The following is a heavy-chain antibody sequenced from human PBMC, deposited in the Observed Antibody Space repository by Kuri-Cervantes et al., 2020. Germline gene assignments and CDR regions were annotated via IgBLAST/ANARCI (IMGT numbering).Heavy chain of an antibody. J-gene: IGHJ4*02. CDR3: AKHHGYSSGYYHVGGFDY. CDR1: GFTFSSYA. D-gene: IGHD6-19*01. V-gene: IGHV3-30-3*02. CDR2: ISYDGSNK. Sequence: GESLKISCAASGFTFSSYAMHWVRQAPGKGLEWVAVISYDGSNKYYADSVKGRFTISRDNSKNTLYLQMNSLRAEDTAVYYCAKHHGYSSGYYHVGGFDYWGQGTLVTVSS.